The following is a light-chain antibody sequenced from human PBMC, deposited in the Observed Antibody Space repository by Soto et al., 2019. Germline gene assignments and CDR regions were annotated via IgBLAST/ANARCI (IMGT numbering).Light chain of an antibody. Sequence: ETVLTQSPGILSLSPGERATLYCRASQSVINSYLAWYQQTPGQAPRLLIYGASTRATGTPDRFSGSGSGTDFTLTISRLEPEYSAVYYCQQYGSSVYTFGQGTKLEIK. J-gene: IGKJ2*01. CDR2: GAS. CDR1: QSVINSY. CDR3: QQYGSSVYT. V-gene: IGKV3-20*01.